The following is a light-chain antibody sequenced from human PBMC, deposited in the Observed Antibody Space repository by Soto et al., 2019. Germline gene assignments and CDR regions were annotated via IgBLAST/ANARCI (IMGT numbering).Light chain of an antibody. J-gene: IGKJ1*01. CDR3: QQTDRSPWT. Sequence: IQMTQSPSSLSASVGDRVTITCRASQTMNHYLNWYQQKPGTAPKLLIYATSDLESGVPSRFSGSGSWTEFTLTISSLQPDDFATYYCQQTDRSPWTFGPGTRVEVK. CDR2: ATS. V-gene: IGKV1-39*01. CDR1: QTMNHY.